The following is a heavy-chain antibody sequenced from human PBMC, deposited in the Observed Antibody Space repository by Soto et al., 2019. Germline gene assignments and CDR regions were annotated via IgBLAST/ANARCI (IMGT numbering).Heavy chain of an antibody. CDR2: ISSSSSYI. Sequence: PGGSLRLSCAASGFTFSSYSMNWVRQAPGKGLEWVSSISSSSSYIYYADSVKGRFTISRDNAKNSLYLQMNSLRAEDTAVYYCAREFRYDTRIVVVMGPVGAYGMDVWGQGTTVTVSS. CDR3: AREFRYDTRIVVVMGPVGAYGMDV. V-gene: IGHV3-21*01. CDR1: GFTFSSYS. D-gene: IGHD3-22*01. J-gene: IGHJ6*02.